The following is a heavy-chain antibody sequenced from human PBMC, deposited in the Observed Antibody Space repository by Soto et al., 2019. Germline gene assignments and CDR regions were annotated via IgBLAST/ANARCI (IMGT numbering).Heavy chain of an antibody. CDR3: ARAVAVAADFDY. CDR2: INAGNGNT. Sequence: ASLKVSCKASGYTFTGYPMHWVRQAPGQRLEWMGWINAGNGNTKYSQKFQGRVTITRDTSASTAYMELSSLRSEDTAVYYCARAVAVAADFDYWGQGTLVTSPQ. J-gene: IGHJ4*02. V-gene: IGHV1-3*01. D-gene: IGHD6-19*01. CDR1: GYTFTGYP.